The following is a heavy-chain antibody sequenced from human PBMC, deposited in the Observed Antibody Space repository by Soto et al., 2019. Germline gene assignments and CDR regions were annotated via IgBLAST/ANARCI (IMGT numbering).Heavy chain of an antibody. D-gene: IGHD3-10*01. CDR2: IIPIFGTA. CDR1: GGTFSSYA. Sequence: VKVSCKASGGTFSSYAISWVRQAPGQGLEWMGGIIPIFGTANYAQKFQGRVTITADESTSTAYMELSSLRSEDTAVYYCNIWFGELPRRVGSYWGQGTLVTGSS. CDR3: NIWFGELPRRVGSY. V-gene: IGHV1-69*01. J-gene: IGHJ4*02.